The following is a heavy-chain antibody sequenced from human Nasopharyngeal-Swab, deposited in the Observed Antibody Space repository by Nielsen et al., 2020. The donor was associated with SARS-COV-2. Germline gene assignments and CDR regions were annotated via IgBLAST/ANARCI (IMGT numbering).Heavy chain of an antibody. V-gene: IGHV3-23*01. J-gene: IGHJ4*02. CDR1: GFTVSSNY. CDR3: AKDRGYSSSWYYFDY. D-gene: IGHD6-13*01. CDR2: ISGSGGST. Sequence: GGSLRLSCAASGFTVSSNYVSWVRQAPGKGLEWVSAISGSGGSTYYADSVKGRFTISRDNSKNTLYLQMNSLRAEDTAVYHCAKDRGYSSSWYYFDYWGQGTLVTVSS.